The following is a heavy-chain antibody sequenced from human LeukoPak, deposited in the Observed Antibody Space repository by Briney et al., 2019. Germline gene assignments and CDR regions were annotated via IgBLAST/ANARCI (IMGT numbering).Heavy chain of an antibody. CDR3: ASRQPTYLTTVTPP. D-gene: IGHD4-17*01. V-gene: IGHV3-48*03. CDR1: GFTFSSYE. J-gene: IGHJ5*02. Sequence: PGGSLRLSCAASGFTFSSYEMNWVRQAPGKGLEWVSYISSSGSTIYYADSVKGRFTISRDNAKNSLYLQMNSLRAEDTAVYYCASRQPTYLTTVTPPWGQGTLVTVSS. CDR2: ISSSGSTI.